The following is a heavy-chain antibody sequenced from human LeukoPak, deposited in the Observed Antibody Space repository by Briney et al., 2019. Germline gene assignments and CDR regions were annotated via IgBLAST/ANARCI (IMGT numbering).Heavy chain of an antibody. J-gene: IGHJ4*02. V-gene: IGHV4-4*09. Sequence: SETLSLTCNVSGGSLSPYFWNWIRQPPGKGLEWIGYIFSSGSTNYNPSLKSRVTISVDTSKNQFSLKLSSVTAADTAVYYCARRQIYFDYWGQGTLVTVSS. CDR3: ARRQIYFDY. CDR2: IFSSGST. CDR1: GGSLSPYF.